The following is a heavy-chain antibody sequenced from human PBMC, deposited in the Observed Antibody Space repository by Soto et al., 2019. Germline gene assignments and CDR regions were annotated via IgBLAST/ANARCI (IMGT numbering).Heavy chain of an antibody. J-gene: IGHJ2*01. V-gene: IGHV1-69*08. Sequence: QAQLVQSGAEVKKPGSSVKVSCKAFGGPFSSHTFSWVRQAPGQGLEWMGRIIPALGTTTYAQKFQGRVTITADESVTTVYMELNSLRTEDTAVYYCARPDFGDYWYFDLCGRGTLVTVSS. D-gene: IGHD4-17*01. CDR2: IIPALGTT. CDR3: ARPDFGDYWYFDL. CDR1: GGPFSSHT.